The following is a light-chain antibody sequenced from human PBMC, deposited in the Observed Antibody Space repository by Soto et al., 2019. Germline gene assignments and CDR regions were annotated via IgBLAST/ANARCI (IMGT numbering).Light chain of an antibody. Sequence: EIVMTQSPATLSVSPGERATLSCRASQSVSSNLSWYQQKPGQAARLLIYCASTRATSIPARFSSSGFGTEFTLTTSSLQYEDFAVYYCQQYNNWPITFGQGTRLEIK. CDR3: QQYNNWPIT. CDR2: CAS. V-gene: IGKV3-15*01. J-gene: IGKJ5*01. CDR1: QSVSSN.